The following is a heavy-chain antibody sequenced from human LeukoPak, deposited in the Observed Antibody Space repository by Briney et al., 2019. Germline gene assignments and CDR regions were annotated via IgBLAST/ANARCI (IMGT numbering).Heavy chain of an antibody. J-gene: IGHJ6*02. Sequence: SETLSLTCTVSGDSISSSSYYWSWIRQPPGKGLEWIGYIYYSGSTNYNPSLKSRVTISVDTSKNQFSLKLSSVTAADTAVYYCARRSPYSSSWYDYYYGMDVWGQGTTVTVSS. CDR1: GDSISSSSYY. D-gene: IGHD6-13*01. V-gene: IGHV4-61*05. CDR2: IYYSGST. CDR3: ARRSPYSSSWYDYYYGMDV.